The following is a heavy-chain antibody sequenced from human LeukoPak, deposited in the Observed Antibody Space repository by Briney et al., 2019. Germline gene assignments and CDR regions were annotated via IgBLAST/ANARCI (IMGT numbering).Heavy chain of an antibody. CDR1: GFSFSTYA. Sequence: GGSLRLSCAASGFSFSTYALSWVRQAPGKGLEWVSATSGNGAKTYYADSVRGRFTVSRDNSKNTLYLQMNSLRAEDTAVYYCAKDFGWPFDYWGQGTLVTVSS. V-gene: IGHV3-23*01. J-gene: IGHJ4*02. CDR3: AKDFGWPFDY. CDR2: TSGNGAKT. D-gene: IGHD6-19*01.